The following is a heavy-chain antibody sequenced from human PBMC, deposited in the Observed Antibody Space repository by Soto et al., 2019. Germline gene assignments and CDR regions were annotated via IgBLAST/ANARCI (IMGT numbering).Heavy chain of an antibody. CDR1: GGSIRSGGYY. CDR2: IYYSGST. Sequence: SETLSLTCSVSGGSIRSGGYYLSWIRQHPGKGLEWIGYIYYSGSTYYNPSLKSRVTISVDTSKNQFSLKLSSVTAADTAVYYCASGYRNWFDPWGREPWSPSPQ. CDR3: ASGYRNWFDP. D-gene: IGHD3-16*02. J-gene: IGHJ5*02. V-gene: IGHV4-31*03.